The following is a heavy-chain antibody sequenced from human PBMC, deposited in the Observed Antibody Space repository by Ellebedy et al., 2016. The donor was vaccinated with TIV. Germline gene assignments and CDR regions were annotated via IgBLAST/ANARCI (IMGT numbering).Heavy chain of an antibody. V-gene: IGHV3-74*01. CDR1: GFTFTSFW. J-gene: IGHJ4*02. CDR2: INNDGTAA. D-gene: IGHD1-1*01. Sequence: GESLKISCAASGFTFTSFWMIWVRQVPGKGLEWVSRINNDGTAAIYADSVRGRFTMSRDNAKNTLFLQMNNLRAEDAAVYYCARANDGSIDSWGQGTLVTVSS. CDR3: ARANDGSIDS.